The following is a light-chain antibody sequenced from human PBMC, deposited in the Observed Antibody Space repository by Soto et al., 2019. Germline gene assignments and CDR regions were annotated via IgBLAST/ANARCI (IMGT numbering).Light chain of an antibody. Sequence: QSALTQPASVSGSPGQSITISCTGTSSDVGGYKYVSWHQQHPGKAPKLMIYDVNNRPSGVYNRFSGSKSGNTASLTISGLQAEDEADYYCSSYTTSNTWVFGGGTKLTVL. CDR3: SSYTTSNTWV. CDR1: SSDVGGYKY. CDR2: DVN. J-gene: IGLJ3*02. V-gene: IGLV2-14*03.